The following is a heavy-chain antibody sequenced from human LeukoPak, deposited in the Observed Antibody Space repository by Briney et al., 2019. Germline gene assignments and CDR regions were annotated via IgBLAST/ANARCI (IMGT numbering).Heavy chain of an antibody. CDR2: IQDSGST. CDR1: GGSISSYY. J-gene: IGHJ3*01. CDR3: ARTPMYSNSFRYAFDF. V-gene: IGHV4-59*01. D-gene: IGHD6-13*01. Sequence: PSETLSLTCTVSGGSISSYYWSWIRQPPGKGLEWIGYIQDSGSTSHNPSLKSRVTISVDTSKNHFSLKLNSVTAADTAVYYCARTPMYSNSFRYAFDFWGQGTMVTVSS.